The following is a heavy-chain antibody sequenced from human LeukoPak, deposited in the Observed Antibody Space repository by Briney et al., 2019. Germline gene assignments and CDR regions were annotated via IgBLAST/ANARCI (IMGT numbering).Heavy chain of an antibody. D-gene: IGHD2-2*01. CDR2: ISGSSGST. V-gene: IGHV3-23*01. Sequence: PGGTLRLSCAASGFTFSSYGMSWVRQAPGKGLEWVSAISGSSGSTYYADSVKGRFTISRDNAKNSLYLQMNSLKAEDTALYYCARETDSTLFDYWGQGTLVTVSS. J-gene: IGHJ4*02. CDR1: GFTFSSYG. CDR3: ARETDSTLFDY.